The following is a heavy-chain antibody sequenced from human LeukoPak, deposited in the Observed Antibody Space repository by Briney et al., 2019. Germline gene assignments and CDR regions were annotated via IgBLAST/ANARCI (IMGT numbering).Heavy chain of an antibody. CDR3: ARAPDCTNGVCFPDY. J-gene: IGHJ4*02. D-gene: IGHD2-8*01. CDR2: IYSGGDT. Sequence: GGSLRLSCAASGFIVSSNYMTWVRQAPGKGLEWLSVIYSGGDTYYADSVKGRFTISRDNSKNTLYLQMNSLRAEDTAVYYCARAPDCTNGVCFPDYWGQGTLVTVSS. V-gene: IGHV3-66*01. CDR1: GFIVSSNY.